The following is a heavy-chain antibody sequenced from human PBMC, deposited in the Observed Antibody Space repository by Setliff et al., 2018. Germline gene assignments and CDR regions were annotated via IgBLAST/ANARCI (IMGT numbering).Heavy chain of an antibody. CDR1: GGTFTYYY. CDR2: ITHTGTTGST. Sequence: SETLSLTCAASGGTFTYYYWTWIRQSPAKGLEWIGEITHTGTTGSTKYNPSLKSRVSISLDTSKNQFSLRLTSLTAADTAVYYCARGSGSFPFDYWGLGTLVTVSS. J-gene: IGHJ4*02. D-gene: IGHD1-26*01. CDR3: ARGSGSFPFDY. V-gene: IGHV4-34*01.